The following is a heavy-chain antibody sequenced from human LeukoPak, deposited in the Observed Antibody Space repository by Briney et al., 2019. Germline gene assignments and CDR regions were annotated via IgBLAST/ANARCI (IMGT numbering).Heavy chain of an antibody. CDR1: GGSFSGYY. D-gene: IGHD3-16*02. CDR3: ARRIDGMDV. J-gene: IGHJ6*02. Sequence: SETLSLTCAVYGGSFSGYYWSWIRQPPGKGLEWIGEINHGGSTNYNPSLKSRVTISVDTSKNQFSLKLSSVTAADTAVYYCARRIDGMDVWGQGTTVTVSS. V-gene: IGHV4-34*01. CDR2: INHGGST.